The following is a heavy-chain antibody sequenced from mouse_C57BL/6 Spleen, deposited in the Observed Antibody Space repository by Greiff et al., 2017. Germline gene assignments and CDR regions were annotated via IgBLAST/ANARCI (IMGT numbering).Heavy chain of an antibody. CDR1: GYTFPSYW. CDR2: INPSSGYT. J-gene: IGHJ3*01. V-gene: IGHV1-7*01. Sequence: QVQLQQSGAELVKPGASVKISCKASGYTFPSYWMHWVKQRPGQGLEWIGYINPSSGYTKYNQKFKDKATLTADKSSSTAYMQLSSLTYEDSAVYYCARREPVAWFAYWGQGTLVTVSA. CDR3: ARREPVAWFAY.